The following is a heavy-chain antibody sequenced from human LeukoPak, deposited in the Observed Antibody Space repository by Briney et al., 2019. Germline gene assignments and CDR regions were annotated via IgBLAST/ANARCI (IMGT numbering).Heavy chain of an antibody. CDR3: ARRGGGKYYDILTGRHFDY. Sequence: GESLKISCKGSGYTLSSYWIGWVRQMPGKGLEWMGIIYPGDSDTKYSPSFQGQVTISVDKSISTAYLQWSGLKASDTAMYYCARRGGGKYYDILTGRHFDYWGQGTLVTVSS. J-gene: IGHJ4*02. CDR2: IYPGDSDT. CDR1: GYTLSSYW. D-gene: IGHD3-9*01. V-gene: IGHV5-51*01.